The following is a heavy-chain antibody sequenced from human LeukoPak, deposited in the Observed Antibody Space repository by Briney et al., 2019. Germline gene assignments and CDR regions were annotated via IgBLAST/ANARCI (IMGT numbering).Heavy chain of an antibody. Sequence: GGSLRLSCAASGFTFSSYAMSRVRQAPGKGLEWVSAISGSGDNTYYADSVKGRFTISRDNSKNTLYLQMNSLRAEDTAVYYCAKDGDDSSGYYNDAFDIWGQGTMVTVSS. J-gene: IGHJ3*02. CDR2: ISGSGDNT. V-gene: IGHV3-23*01. D-gene: IGHD3-22*01. CDR3: AKDGDDSSGYYNDAFDI. CDR1: GFTFSSYA.